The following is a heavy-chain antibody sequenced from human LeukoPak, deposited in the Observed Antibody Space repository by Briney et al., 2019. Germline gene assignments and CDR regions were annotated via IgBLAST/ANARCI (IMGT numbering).Heavy chain of an antibody. D-gene: IGHD6-6*01. CDR1: GFTFSSYE. J-gene: IGHJ4*02. CDR2: ISSSSRTI. CDR3: ARDDGSSSDFDY. V-gene: IGHV3-48*03. Sequence: PGGSLRLSCAASGFTFSSYEMNWVRQAPGEGLEWLSYISSSSRTIYYADSVKGRFTISRDNVKNSLFLQMNSLRAEDTAVYYCARDDGSSSDFDYWGQGTLVTVSS.